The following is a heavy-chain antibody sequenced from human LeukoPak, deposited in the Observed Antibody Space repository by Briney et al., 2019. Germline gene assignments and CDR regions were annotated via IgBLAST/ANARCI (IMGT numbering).Heavy chain of an antibody. CDR3: TRVFGGYDVSDY. J-gene: IGHJ4*02. D-gene: IGHD3-3*01. CDR1: RFTISSFW. Sequence: GGSLRLSCAASRFTISSFWISWVRQAPGKGLEWVANIKKDGSQIYYVDSVEGRPTISRDNAKNSLYLQIDNLRVDDTAVYYCTRVFGGYDVSDYWGQGTLVTVSS. V-gene: IGHV3-7*03. CDR2: IKKDGSQI.